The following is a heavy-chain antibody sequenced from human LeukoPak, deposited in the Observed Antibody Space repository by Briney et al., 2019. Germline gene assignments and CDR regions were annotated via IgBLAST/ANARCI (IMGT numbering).Heavy chain of an antibody. CDR2: IYWDDDS. J-gene: IGHJ3*02. V-gene: IGHV2-5*02. Sequence: SGPTLVNPTQTLTLTCSLSGVSLSTSGVGVGWIRQHPGKALEWLALIYWDDDSRYSPSLKSRLTIAKDTSKNQVVLTLTNMDSVDTATYYCAHSQVFSYGSFHDAYDIWGLGMLVTVSS. CDR1: GVSLSTSGVG. D-gene: IGHD5-18*01. CDR3: AHSQVFSYGSFHDAYDI.